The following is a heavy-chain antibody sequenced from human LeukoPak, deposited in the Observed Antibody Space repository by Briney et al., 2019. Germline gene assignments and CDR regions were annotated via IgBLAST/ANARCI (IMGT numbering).Heavy chain of an antibody. Sequence: SETLSLTCTVSGGSISSSSYYWGWIRQPPGKGLEWIGSIYYSGSTYYNPYLKSRVTISVATSKTPFSLKLSSVTAADTAVYYCARLLWFGELSYYFDYWGQGTLVTVSS. CDR1: GGSISSSSYY. J-gene: IGHJ4*02. CDR3: ARLLWFGELSYYFDY. D-gene: IGHD3-10*01. V-gene: IGHV4-39*01. CDR2: IYYSGST.